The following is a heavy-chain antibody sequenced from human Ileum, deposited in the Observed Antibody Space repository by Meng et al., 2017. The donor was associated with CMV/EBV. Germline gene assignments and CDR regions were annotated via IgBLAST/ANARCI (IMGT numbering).Heavy chain of an antibody. V-gene: IGHV3-23*01. D-gene: IGHD1-1*01. CDR1: GFTFTNYA. CDR2: ITGSST. CDR3: ANRSTTGTTASDY. J-gene: IGHJ4*02. Sequence: GESLKISCAASGFTFTNYAMSWVRQAPGKGLEWLSSITGSSTFYADSVKGRFTISRDNSKNTLFLQMNSLRAEDTAVYYCANRSTTGTTASDYWGQGTLVTVSS.